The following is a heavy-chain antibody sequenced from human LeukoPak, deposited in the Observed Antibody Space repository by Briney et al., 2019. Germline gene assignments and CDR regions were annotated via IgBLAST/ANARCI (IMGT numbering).Heavy chain of an antibody. CDR2: IYYSGST. J-gene: IGHJ4*02. V-gene: IGHV4-39*01. D-gene: IGHD6-6*01. CDR3: ARLPSSSTFDY. Sequence: PSETLSLTCTVSGGSISSSSYYWGWIRQPPGKGLEWIGSIYYSGSTYYNPSLKSRVTISVDTSKNQFSLKLTSVTAADTAMYYCARLPSSSTFDYWGQGTLVTVSS. CDR1: GGSISSSSYY.